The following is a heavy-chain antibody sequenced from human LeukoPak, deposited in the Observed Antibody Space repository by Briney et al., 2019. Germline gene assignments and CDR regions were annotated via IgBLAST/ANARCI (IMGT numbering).Heavy chain of an antibody. CDR1: GFTFSSYA. D-gene: IGHD3-9*01. CDR2: ISGSGGST. J-gene: IGHJ4*02. CDR3: AKRIGPQIYDMPLLN. Sequence: GGSLRLSCAASGFTFSSYAMSWLRQAPGKGLEWVSAISGSGGSTYYADSVKGRFTISRDNSKNTLYLQMNSLRAEDTAVYYCAKRIGPQIYDMPLLNWGQGTLVTVSS. V-gene: IGHV3-23*01.